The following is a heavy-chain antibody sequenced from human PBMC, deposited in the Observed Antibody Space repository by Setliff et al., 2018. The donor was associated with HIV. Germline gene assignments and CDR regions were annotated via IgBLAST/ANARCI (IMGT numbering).Heavy chain of an antibody. CDR2: IYPGDSDT. D-gene: IGHD3-10*01. Sequence: GESLKISCKASEYSFSNYWIGWVRQMPGKGLEWMGIIYPGDSDTRYSPSSQGQVTISADKSISTAYLQWSSLKASDTAMYYCARPATYGTLDAFDIWGQGTMVTVSS. CDR3: ARPATYGTLDAFDI. V-gene: IGHV5-51*01. J-gene: IGHJ3*02. CDR1: EYSFSNYW.